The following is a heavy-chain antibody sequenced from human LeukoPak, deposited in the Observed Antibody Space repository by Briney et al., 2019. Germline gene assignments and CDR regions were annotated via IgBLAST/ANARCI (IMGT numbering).Heavy chain of an antibody. CDR2: IYDTGST. D-gene: IGHD2-15*01. V-gene: IGHV4-59*08. Sequence: SETLSLTCTVSGDSISRYYWSWIRQPPGKGLEWIGYIYDTGSTNYNPSLKSRVTMSVDTSKNQFSLKLNSVTVADTAVYYCARLEGSGGSWGDYWGQGTLVTVSS. CDR1: GDSISRYY. J-gene: IGHJ4*02. CDR3: ARLEGSGGSWGDY.